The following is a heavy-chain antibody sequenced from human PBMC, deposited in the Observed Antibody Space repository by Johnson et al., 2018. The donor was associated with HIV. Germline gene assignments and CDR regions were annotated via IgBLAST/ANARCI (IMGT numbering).Heavy chain of an antibody. D-gene: IGHD4-11*01. Sequence: VQLLESGGGLVQPGGSLRLSCAASGFTVSSNYMSWVRQAPGKGLEWVANIKQDGREKYYVDSVKGRFTISRDNSKNTLYLQMNSLRAEDTAVYYCARGGAVTRRSADAFDIWGQGTMVTVSS. CDR3: ARGGAVTRRSADAFDI. CDR2: IKQDGREK. J-gene: IGHJ3*02. V-gene: IGHV3-7*03. CDR1: GFTVSSNY.